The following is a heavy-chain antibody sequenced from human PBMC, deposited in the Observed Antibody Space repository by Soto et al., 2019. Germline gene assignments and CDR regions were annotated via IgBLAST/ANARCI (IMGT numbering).Heavy chain of an antibody. CDR2: VSTSGRST. V-gene: IGHV3-64D*06. J-gene: IGHJ4*02. Sequence: GGSLRLSCSASGFIFSESTIYWVRQVPGKGLEAISAVSTSGRSTHYADSVKDRFTISRDNSKNTLFLQMGSLRPEDTAIYYCVKQAHGLDGVAFDYWGQGTQVTV. CDR3: VKQAHGLDGVAFDY. CDR1: GFIFSEST. D-gene: IGHD2-15*01.